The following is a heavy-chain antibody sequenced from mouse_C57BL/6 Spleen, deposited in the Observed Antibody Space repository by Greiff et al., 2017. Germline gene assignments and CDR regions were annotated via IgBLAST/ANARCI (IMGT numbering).Heavy chain of an antibody. CDR3: ARGWDPFAY. CDR1: GFTFSSYA. CDR2: ISDGGSYT. D-gene: IGHD4-1*01. Sequence: EVMLVESGGGLVKPGGSLKLSCAASGFTFSSYAMSWVRQTPEKRLEWVATISDGGSYTYYPDNVKGRFTISRDNAKNNLYLQMSHLKSEDTAMYYCARGWDPFAYWGQGTLVTVSA. J-gene: IGHJ3*01. V-gene: IGHV5-4*03.